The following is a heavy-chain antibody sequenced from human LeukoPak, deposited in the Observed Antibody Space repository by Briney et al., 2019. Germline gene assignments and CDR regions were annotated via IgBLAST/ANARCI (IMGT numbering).Heavy chain of an antibody. Sequence: GWALTLSRAASGCTFGNFVLSWVRQAPARGREGVSAITDGASTRFYSDYVVGRLTISRDNSKNKLYLHMMSMRDDDATVDYCSSAQLSGYNYGYRDYYYYMHVGGKGTTVTVSS. CDR3: SSAQLSGYNYGYRDYYYYMHV. D-gene: IGHD5-18*01. CDR2: ITDGASTR. CDR1: GCTFGNFV. J-gene: IGHJ6*03. V-gene: IGHV3-23*01.